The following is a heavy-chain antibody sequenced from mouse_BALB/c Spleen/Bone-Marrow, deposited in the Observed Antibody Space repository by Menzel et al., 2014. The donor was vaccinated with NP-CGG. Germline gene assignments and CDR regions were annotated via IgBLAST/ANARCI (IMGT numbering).Heavy chain of an antibody. V-gene: IGHV14-3*02. D-gene: IGHD1-2*01. CDR3: ALITTATFSYWYFDV. CDR1: GFHITDTY. J-gene: IGHJ1*01. CDR2: IDPANGYS. Sequence: EVQLQQSGAELLKPGASVKLSCTASGFHITDTYMHWVKPRPEQGLEWIGRIDPANGYSIYDPKFQGKATITADTTSNTAQLQLSSLTSEDTAVYYCALITTATFSYWYFDVWGAGTTVTVSS.